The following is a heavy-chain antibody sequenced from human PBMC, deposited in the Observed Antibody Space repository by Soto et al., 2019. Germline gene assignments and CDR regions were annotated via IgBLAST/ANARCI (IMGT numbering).Heavy chain of an antibody. J-gene: IGHJ6*02. D-gene: IGHD4-17*01. CDR3: AKGATVTTHYQYYGMDV. CDR1: GFTFDYFA. V-gene: IGHV3-43D*04. CDR2: VNWDGDTT. Sequence: PGGSLRLSCAASGFTFDYFAMCWVRQVPGKGLEWISLVNWDGDTTFYADSVKGRFIISRDNSKNSVYLQMNSLRSEDSAMYYCAKGATVTTHYQYYGMDVWGQGTTVTVSS.